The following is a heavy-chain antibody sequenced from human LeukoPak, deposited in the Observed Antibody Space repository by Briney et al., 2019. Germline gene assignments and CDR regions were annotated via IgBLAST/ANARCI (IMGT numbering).Heavy chain of an antibody. CDR3: ARLGAPVFYYYMDV. Sequence: ASVKVSCKVSGYTLTELSMHWVRQAPGKGLEWMGGFDPEDGETIYAQKFQGGVTMTEDTSTSTAYMELRSLTSDDTAVYYCARLGAPVFYYYMDVWGKGTTVTVSS. CDR2: FDPEDGET. CDR1: GYTLTELS. V-gene: IGHV1-24*01. D-gene: IGHD1-26*01. J-gene: IGHJ6*03.